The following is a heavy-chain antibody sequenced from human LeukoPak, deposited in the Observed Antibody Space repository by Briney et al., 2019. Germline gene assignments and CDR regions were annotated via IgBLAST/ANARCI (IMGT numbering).Heavy chain of an antibody. CDR1: GYSFTTYG. V-gene: IGHV1-18*01. CDR3: AKMDSDSSGFFSN. Sequence: EASVKVSCKASGYSFTTYGISWLRQAPGHGLEWIAWISVYNGNTNYADKVRGRVLVTTDISATTAYLELKSLRYDDTGVYYCAKMDSDSSGFFSNWGQGTPVTVSS. D-gene: IGHD3-22*01. CDR2: ISVYNGNT. J-gene: IGHJ4*02.